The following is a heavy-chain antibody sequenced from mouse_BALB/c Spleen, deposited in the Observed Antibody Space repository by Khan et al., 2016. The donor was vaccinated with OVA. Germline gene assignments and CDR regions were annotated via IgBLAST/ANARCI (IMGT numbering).Heavy chain of an antibody. CDR1: GFSLTNYG. CDR2: IWSDGST. J-gene: IGHJ4*01. CDR3: VRQPYYHYYLMDY. V-gene: IGHV2-6-1*01. Sequence: VELVESGPGLVAPSQSLSITCPISGFSLTNYGVHWVRQPPGKGLEWLVVIWSDGSTTYNSALKSRLSISKDNSKSQVFLKMNSLQTDDTAMYYCVRQPYYHYYLMDYWGQGTSVTVSS. D-gene: IGHD2-10*01.